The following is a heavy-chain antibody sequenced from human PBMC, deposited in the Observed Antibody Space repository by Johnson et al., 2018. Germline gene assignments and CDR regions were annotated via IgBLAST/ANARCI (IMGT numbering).Heavy chain of an antibody. D-gene: IGHD3-10*01. CDR3: ARATPLVKARWFGEEDYYYYMAV. Sequence: VQLVQSGGGLVQPGGSLRLSCAASGFTFSSYDMHWVRQATGKGLEWVSGIGNAGDTYYPGSVKGRFTISRENAKNSLYLQMNSLGAGDAAVYYCARATPLVKARWFGEEDYYYYMAVWGKGTTVTVSS. CDR2: IGNAGDT. CDR1: GFTFSSYD. V-gene: IGHV3-13*01. J-gene: IGHJ6*03.